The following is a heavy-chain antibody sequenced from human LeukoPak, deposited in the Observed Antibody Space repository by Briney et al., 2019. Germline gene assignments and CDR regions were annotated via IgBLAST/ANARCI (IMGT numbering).Heavy chain of an antibody. Sequence: SQTLSLTCAVSGGSISSGGYSWSWIRQPPGKGLEWIGYIYHSGSTYYNPSLKSRVTISVDRSKNQFSLKLSSVTAADTAVYYCARGPAVAGTIDYWGQGTLVTVSS. J-gene: IGHJ4*02. CDR1: GGSISSGGYS. V-gene: IGHV4-30-2*01. CDR3: ARGPAVAGTIDY. CDR2: IYHSGST. D-gene: IGHD6-19*01.